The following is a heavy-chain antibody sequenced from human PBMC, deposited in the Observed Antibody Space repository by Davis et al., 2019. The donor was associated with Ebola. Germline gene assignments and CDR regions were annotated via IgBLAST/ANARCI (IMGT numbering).Heavy chain of an antibody. CDR2: INPNSGFA. V-gene: IGHV1-2*06. D-gene: IGHD2-2*01. CDR1: RYSFTDHY. J-gene: IGHJ6*04. CDR3: ARDRCSSCYAGAMDV. Sequence: SVTVSCQASRYSFTDHYMHWVRQAPGQGLEWMGRINPNSGFANYAHKFQGRFTMTRDTSSSTAHMELRSLRSDDTAVYYCARDRCSSCYAGAMDVWGKGTTVTVSS.